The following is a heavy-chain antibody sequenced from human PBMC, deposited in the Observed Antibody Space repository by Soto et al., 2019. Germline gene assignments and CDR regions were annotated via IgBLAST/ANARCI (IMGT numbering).Heavy chain of an antibody. D-gene: IGHD2-15*01. CDR3: ARGTPSLLIGRSSRGDWFAL. CDR2: MYYGGRT. J-gene: IGHJ5*02. CDR1: GGSISSYY. Sequence: PSETLSLTCTVSGGSISSYYWSWIRQPPGKGLEWIGYMYYGGRTNYNPSLKSRVTISVDTSKMQVSLKLSSVTAADTAVYFCARGTPSLLIGRSSRGDWFALWGQGTLVTGSS. V-gene: IGHV4-59*08.